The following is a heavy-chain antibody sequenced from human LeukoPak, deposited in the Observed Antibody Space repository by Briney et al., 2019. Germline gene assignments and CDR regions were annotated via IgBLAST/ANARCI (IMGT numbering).Heavy chain of an antibody. CDR3: AKSMTTATPGAFDI. CDR1: GFTFSSYG. D-gene: IGHD4-17*01. CDR2: IRYDGSNK. V-gene: IGHV3-30*02. J-gene: IGHJ3*02. Sequence: GGSLRLSCAASGFTFSSYGMHWVRQAPGKGLEWVAFIRYDGSNKYYADSVKGRFTISRDNSKNTLYLQMNSLRAEDTAVYYCAKSMTTATPGAFDIWGQGTMVTVSS.